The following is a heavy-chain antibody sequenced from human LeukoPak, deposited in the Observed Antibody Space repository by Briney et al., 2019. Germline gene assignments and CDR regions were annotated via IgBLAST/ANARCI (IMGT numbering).Heavy chain of an antibody. V-gene: IGHV1-46*01. J-gene: IGHJ2*01. CDR1: GYTFTSYY. Sequence: ASVKVSCKASGYTFTSYYMHWVRQAPGQGLEWMGIINPSGGSTSYAQKFQGRVTITADESTSTAYMELSSLRSEDTAVYYCARYPYYDSSGYPDWYFDLWGRGTLVTVSS. CDR2: INPSGGST. D-gene: IGHD3-22*01. CDR3: ARYPYYDSSGYPDWYFDL.